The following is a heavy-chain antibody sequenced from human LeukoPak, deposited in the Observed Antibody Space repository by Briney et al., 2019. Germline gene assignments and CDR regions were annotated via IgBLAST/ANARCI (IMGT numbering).Heavy chain of an antibody. J-gene: IGHJ5*02. CDR3: ARDGDYYESSGYYNWFDP. V-gene: IGHV1-18*01. CDR1: GYTFTSYG. CDR2: ISAYNGNT. D-gene: IGHD3-22*01. Sequence: ASVKVSCKASGYTFTSYGISWVRQAPGQGLEWMGWISAYNGNTNYAQKLQGRVTMTTDTSTSTAYMELRSLRSDDTAVYYCARDGDYYESSGYYNWFDPWGQGTLVTVSS.